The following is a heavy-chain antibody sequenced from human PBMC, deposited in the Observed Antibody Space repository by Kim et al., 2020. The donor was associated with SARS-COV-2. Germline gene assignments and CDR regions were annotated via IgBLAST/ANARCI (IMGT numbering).Heavy chain of an antibody. CDR2: VSHRGTT. D-gene: IGHD1-26*01. J-gene: IGHJ4*02. CDR1: GGSFNDFY. Sequence: SETLSLTCAVYGGSFNDFYWDWIRQPPGKGLEWIGEVSHRGTTNYNSSLKSRVTISIDRSQYQFSLELTSVTAADTAVYYCARGLGARVLDSWGRGTLVTVSS. CDR3: ARGLGARVLDS. V-gene: IGHV4-34*01.